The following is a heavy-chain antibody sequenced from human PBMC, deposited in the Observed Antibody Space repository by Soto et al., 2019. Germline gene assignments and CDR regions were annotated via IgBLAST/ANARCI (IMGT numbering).Heavy chain of an antibody. CDR2: IYYSGIT. J-gene: IGHJ4*02. D-gene: IGHD6-19*01. V-gene: IGHV4-59*02. CDR3: AREGAVAGSFDY. CDR1: CGSVVSYY. Sequence: SETLSLTCTVSCGSVVSYYWSWIRQPPGKGLEWIGYIYYSGITDYNPSLKSRVTISVDTSKNQFSLKLSSVTAADTAVYYCAREGAVAGSFDYWGQGALVTVSS.